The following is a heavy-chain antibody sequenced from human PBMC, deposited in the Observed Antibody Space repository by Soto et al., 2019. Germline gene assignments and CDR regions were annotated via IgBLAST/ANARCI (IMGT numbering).Heavy chain of an antibody. V-gene: IGHV3-30*18. D-gene: IGHD5-12*01. CDR3: AKDKRGYAGYGGMDV. CDR2: MANDGSNK. J-gene: IGHJ6*02. Sequence: PGGSLRLSCAASGFTFNSYGMHWVRQAPGKGLEWVAVMANDGSNKYYADSVKGRFTISRDSSKNTLYLQMDSLRAEDTAVYYCAKDKRGYAGYGGMDVWGQGTTVTVSS. CDR1: GFTFNSYG.